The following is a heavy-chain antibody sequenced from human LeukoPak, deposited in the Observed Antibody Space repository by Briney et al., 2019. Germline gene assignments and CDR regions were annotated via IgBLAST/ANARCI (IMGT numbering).Heavy chain of an antibody. D-gene: IGHD6-13*01. CDR3: ARPRIAATFDGFDI. V-gene: IGHV4-30-4*08. CDR1: GGSISSGDYY. CDR2: IYCSGST. Sequence: SQTLSLTCTVSGGSISSGDYYWTWIRQPPGKGLEWIAYIYCSGSTYYSPSLKSRVTMSVDTSKNQFSLKLSSVTAADTAVYYCARPRIAATFDGFDIWGQGTMVTVSS. J-gene: IGHJ3*02.